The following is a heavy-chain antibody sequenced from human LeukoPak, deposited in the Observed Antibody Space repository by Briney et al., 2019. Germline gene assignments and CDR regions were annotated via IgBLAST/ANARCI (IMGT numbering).Heavy chain of an antibody. D-gene: IGHD6-19*01. CDR3: ARGPRGAKSSGWYLLGFDY. CDR2: INDSGGT. CDR1: GGSFSSYY. Sequence: PSETLSLTCSVYGGSFSSYYWSWIRQPPGKGLEWIGEINDSGGTNYNPSLKSQFTISVDTPKNQFSLKLSSVTAADTAIYYCARGPRGAKSSGWYLLGFDYWGQGTLVTVSS. J-gene: IGHJ4*02. V-gene: IGHV4-34*01.